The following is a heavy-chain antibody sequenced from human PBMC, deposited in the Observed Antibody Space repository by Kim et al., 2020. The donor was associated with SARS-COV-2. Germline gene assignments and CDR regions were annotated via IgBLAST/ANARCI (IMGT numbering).Heavy chain of an antibody. J-gene: IGHJ6*01. CDR2: ISGYNGYT. V-gene: IGHV1-18*01. Sequence: TNYGINWVRQAPGQGLEWMGWISGYNGYTNYAQKVQGRVTMTTDTSTTTAYMELGSLRSDDTAVYYCARGSVVRGVVGLISPYYYYVMDV. D-gene: IGHD3-10*01. CDR3: ARGSVVRGVVGLISPYYYYVMDV. CDR1: TNYG.